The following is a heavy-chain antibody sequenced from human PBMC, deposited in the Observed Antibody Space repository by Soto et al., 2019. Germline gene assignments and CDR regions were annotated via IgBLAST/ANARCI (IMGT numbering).Heavy chain of an antibody. J-gene: IGHJ4*02. D-gene: IGHD2-15*01. CDR3: ATYCRGSGGRCYFGN. Sequence: SETLSLTCTVSGGSISSGDYYWSWIRQPPGKGLEWIGYMYYSGSTYYNPSLKSRVTISVDTSKNQISLKLSSVTAADTAVYYCATYCRGSGGRCYFGNWAQGTLVTVSS. V-gene: IGHV4-30-4*01. CDR2: MYYSGST. CDR1: GGSISSGDYY.